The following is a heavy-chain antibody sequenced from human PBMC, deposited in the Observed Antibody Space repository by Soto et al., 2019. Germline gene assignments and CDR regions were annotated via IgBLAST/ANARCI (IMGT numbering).Heavy chain of an antibody. CDR1: GYTFTSYA. V-gene: IGHV1-3*01. Sequence: VASVKVSCKASGYTFTSYAMLWVRQAPGQRLEWMGWINAGNGNTKYSQKFQGRVTITRDTSASTAYMELSSLRSDDTAVYYCARDSPPVDYWGQGTLVTVSS. CDR2: INAGNGNT. CDR3: ARDSPPVDY. J-gene: IGHJ4*02.